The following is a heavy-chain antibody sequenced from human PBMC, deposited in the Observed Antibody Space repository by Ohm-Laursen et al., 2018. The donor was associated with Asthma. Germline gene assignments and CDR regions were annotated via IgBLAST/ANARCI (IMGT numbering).Heavy chain of an antibody. CDR2: ISSSSSSL. J-gene: IGHJ4*02. D-gene: IGHD3-3*01. CDR1: GFSFSSYT. V-gene: IGHV3-48*02. Sequence: SLRLSCAASGFSFSSYTMNWVRQAPGKGLEWVSYISSSSSSLYYADSVKGRFTISRDDAKNSLSLQMNSLRDDDTAVYYCARSSGYDFWSGYYSPGYWGQGTLVTVSS. CDR3: ARSSGYDFWSGYYSPGY.